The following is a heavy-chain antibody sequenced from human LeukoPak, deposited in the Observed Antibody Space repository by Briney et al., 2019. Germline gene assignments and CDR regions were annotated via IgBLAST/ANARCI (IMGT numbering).Heavy chain of an antibody. J-gene: IGHJ4*02. CDR1: GFTFSSYG. V-gene: IGHV3-30*02. Sequence: PGGSLRLSCAASGFTFSSYGMHWVRQAPGKGLEWVAFIRYDGSNKYYVDSVKGRFTISRDNSKNTLYLQMNSLRAEDTAVYYCAKDGRRNSGWYLYYFDYWGQGNLVTVSS. CDR2: IRYDGSNK. CDR3: AKDGRRNSGWYLYYFDY. D-gene: IGHD6-19*01.